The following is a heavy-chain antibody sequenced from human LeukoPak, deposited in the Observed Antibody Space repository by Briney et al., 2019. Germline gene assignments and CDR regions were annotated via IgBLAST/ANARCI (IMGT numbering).Heavy chain of an antibody. Sequence: GGSLRLSCAASGFTFSSYSVNWVRQAPGKGLEWVSYISSSSSTIYYADSVKGRFTISRDNAKNSLYLQMNSLRAEDTAVYYCARDRRFGEFNYYYMDVWGKGTTVTVSS. J-gene: IGHJ6*03. CDR3: ARDRRFGEFNYYYMDV. CDR1: GFTFSSYS. D-gene: IGHD3-10*01. CDR2: ISSSSSTI. V-gene: IGHV3-48*01.